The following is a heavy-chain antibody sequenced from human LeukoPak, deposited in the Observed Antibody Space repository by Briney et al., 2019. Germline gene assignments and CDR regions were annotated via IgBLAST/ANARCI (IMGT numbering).Heavy chain of an antibody. Sequence: GGSLRLSCAASGFTFSSYSMNWVRQAPGKGLEWVSSISSSSSYTYYADSVKGRFTISRDNAKNSLYLQMNSLRAEDTAVYYCARDPYYYYDSSGYPNWFDPWGQGTLVTVSS. J-gene: IGHJ5*02. CDR1: GFTFSSYS. V-gene: IGHV3-21*01. CDR2: ISSSSSYT. D-gene: IGHD3-22*01. CDR3: ARDPYYYYDSSGYPNWFDP.